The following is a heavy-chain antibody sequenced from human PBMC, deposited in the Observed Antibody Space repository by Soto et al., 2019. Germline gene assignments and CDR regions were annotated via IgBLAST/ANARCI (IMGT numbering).Heavy chain of an antibody. Sequence: GSLRLSCAASGFTFSNAWMNWVRQAPGKGLEWVGRIKSKTDGGTTDYAAPVKGRFTISRDDSKNTLYLQMNSLKTEDTAVYYCTTLSFGSSGYHFDYWGQGTLVTVSS. CDR1: GFTFSNAW. J-gene: IGHJ4*02. V-gene: IGHV3-15*07. CDR3: TTLSFGSSGYHFDY. CDR2: IKSKTDGGTT. D-gene: IGHD3-22*01.